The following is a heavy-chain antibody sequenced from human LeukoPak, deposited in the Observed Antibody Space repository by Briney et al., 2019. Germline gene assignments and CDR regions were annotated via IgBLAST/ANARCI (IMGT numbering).Heavy chain of an antibody. CDR1: GYTFTNYA. V-gene: IGHV1-3*04. J-gene: IGHJ6*02. D-gene: IGHD2/OR15-2a*01. CDR3: ARDKALTTSYGMDV. Sequence: ASVKVSCKASGYTFTNYAIHWVRQAPGQGLEWMGWINTDNGNRKYAQKFQGRVTITSDTSANTVNMELTSLRSEDTAVYFCARDKALTTSYGMDVWGQGTTVSVSS. CDR2: INTDNGNR.